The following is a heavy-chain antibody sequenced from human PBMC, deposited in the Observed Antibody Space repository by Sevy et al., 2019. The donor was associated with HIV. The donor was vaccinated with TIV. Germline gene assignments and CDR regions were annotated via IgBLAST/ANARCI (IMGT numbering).Heavy chain of an antibody. CDR3: ARAEAGSPGMDV. CDR1: GFTFSSYS. D-gene: IGHD6-25*01. CDR2: ISSSSYI. Sequence: GGSLRLSCAASGFTFSSYSMNWVRQAPGKGLEWVSSISSSSYIYYADSVKGRFTISRDNAKNSLYLQMNSLRAEDTAVYYCARAEAGSPGMDVWGQGTTVTVSS. J-gene: IGHJ6*02. V-gene: IGHV3-21*01.